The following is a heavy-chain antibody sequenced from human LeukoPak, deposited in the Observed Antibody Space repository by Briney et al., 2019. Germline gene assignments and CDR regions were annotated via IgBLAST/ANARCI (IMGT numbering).Heavy chain of an antibody. V-gene: IGHV3-66*02. J-gene: IGHJ4*02. Sequence: GGCLRLACAASGFNVSSNYVAWVRQAPGKGLEWVSLIYGADAAYYAESVRGRFMISRDNLKNTLFLQMNSLRVEDTAVYYCVTSTGQQFIPYDYWGQGTHVTVSS. D-gene: IGHD6-13*01. CDR1: GFNVSSNY. CDR2: IYGADAA. CDR3: VTSTGQQFIPYDY.